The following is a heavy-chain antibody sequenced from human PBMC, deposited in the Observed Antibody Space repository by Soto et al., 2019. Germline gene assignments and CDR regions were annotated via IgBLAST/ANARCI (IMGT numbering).Heavy chain of an antibody. V-gene: IGHV4-30-2*01. D-gene: IGHD2-15*01. CDR1: GGSIGSGGYS. CDR3: ARGQVVAGQR. CDR2: THHSGST. Sequence: QLQLQQSGSGLVKPSQTLSLTCAVSGGSIGSGGYSWSCLRQPPGKGLEWIGDTHHSGSTYYNPSLMSGVTISVDRTKNQFPRQRSSVTAADAAVYSGARGQVVAGQRWGQGTLVTVSS. J-gene: IGHJ1*01.